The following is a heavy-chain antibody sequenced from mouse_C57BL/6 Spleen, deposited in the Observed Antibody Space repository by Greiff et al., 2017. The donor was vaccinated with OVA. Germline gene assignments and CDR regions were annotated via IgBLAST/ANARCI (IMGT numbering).Heavy chain of an antibody. J-gene: IGHJ4*01. Sequence: QVQLQQSGPELVKPGASVKLSCKASGYAFSSSWMNWVKQRPGKGLEWIGRIYPGDGDTNYNGKFKGKATLTADKSSSTAYMQLSSLTSEDSAVSFSARLSLYARDYWGQGTSVTVSS. V-gene: IGHV1-82*01. CDR1: GYAFSSSW. CDR3: ARLSLYARDY. CDR2: IYPGDGDT.